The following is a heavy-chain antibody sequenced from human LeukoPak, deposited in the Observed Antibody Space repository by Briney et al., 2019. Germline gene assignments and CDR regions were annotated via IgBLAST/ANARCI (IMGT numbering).Heavy chain of an antibody. CDR2: VSYSGNT. V-gene: IGHV4-39*01. Sequence: SETLSLTCTVSGGSIISSDYHWGWVRQPPGKGLEWIRTVSYSGNTDYNPSLRSRVTISVDTSNNQFSLRLGCVTAADTAVYHCARHCCSGPAKRVFDIWGQGTMVTVSS. J-gene: IGHJ3*02. CDR1: GGSIISSDYH. D-gene: IGHD2-15*01. CDR3: ARHCCSGPAKRVFDI.